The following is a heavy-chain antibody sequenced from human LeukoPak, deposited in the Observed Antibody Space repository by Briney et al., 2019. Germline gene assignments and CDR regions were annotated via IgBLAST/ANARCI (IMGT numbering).Heavy chain of an antibody. V-gene: IGHV4-39*01. J-gene: IGHJ4*02. CDR3: ARPGIAATGAFDC. CDR1: GFTFSNAW. D-gene: IGHD6-13*01. CDR2: IYYSGST. Sequence: GSLRLSCAASGFTFSNAWMSWVRQAPGKGLEWIGSIYYSGSTYYNPSLKSRVSISVDTSKNQFSLNLTSVTAADTAVYFCARPGIAATGAFDCWGQGTLVTVSS.